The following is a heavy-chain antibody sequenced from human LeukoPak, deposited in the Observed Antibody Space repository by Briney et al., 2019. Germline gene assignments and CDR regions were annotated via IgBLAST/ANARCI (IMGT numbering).Heavy chain of an antibody. J-gene: IGHJ6*03. CDR2: ISSSGSTI. Sequence: PGGSLRLSCAASGFTFSSYEMNWVRQAPGKGLEWVSYISSSGSTIYYADSVKGRFTISRDNAKNSLYLQMNSLRAEDTAVYYCAREKWLRNYYYYYMDVWGKGTTVTVSS. V-gene: IGHV3-48*03. D-gene: IGHD6-19*01. CDR3: AREKWLRNYYYYYMDV. CDR1: GFTFSSYE.